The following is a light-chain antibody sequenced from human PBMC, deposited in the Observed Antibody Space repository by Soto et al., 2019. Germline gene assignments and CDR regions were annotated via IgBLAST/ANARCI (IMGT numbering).Light chain of an antibody. V-gene: IGKV3-15*01. Sequence: EIVLTQSPATLSVSPGETATLSCRASQSVSANLSWYQLKPGQAPRLLIYGATTSAAGFPGKFSGSGSGTESTLTISLLQSEDSAVYYCQQYDTWHTFGPGTKVYIK. CDR2: GAT. J-gene: IGKJ3*01. CDR3: QQYDTWHT. CDR1: QSVSAN.